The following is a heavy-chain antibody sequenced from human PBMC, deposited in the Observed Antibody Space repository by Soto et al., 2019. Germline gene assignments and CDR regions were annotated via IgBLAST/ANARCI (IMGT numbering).Heavy chain of an antibody. J-gene: IGHJ4*02. CDR3: ARNLKGFLEWFTFDY. Sequence: GASVKVSCKASGGTFSSYTISWVRQAPGQGLEWMGRIIPILGIANYAQKFQGRVTITADKSTSTAYMELSSLRSEDTAVYYCARNLKGFLEWFTFDYWGQGTLVTVSS. V-gene: IGHV1-69*02. CDR1: GGTFSSYT. CDR2: IIPILGIA. D-gene: IGHD3-3*01.